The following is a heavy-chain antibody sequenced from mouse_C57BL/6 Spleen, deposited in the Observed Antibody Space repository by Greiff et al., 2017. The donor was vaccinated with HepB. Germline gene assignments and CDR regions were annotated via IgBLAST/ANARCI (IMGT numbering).Heavy chain of an antibody. CDR2: IDPETGGT. Sequence: VKLVESGAELVRPGASVTLSCKASGYTFTDYEMHWVKQTPVHGLEWIGAIDPETGGTAYNQKFKGKAILTADKSSSTAYMELRSLTSEDSAVYYCTRFLVFDYWGQGTTLTVSS. CDR3: TRFLVFDY. J-gene: IGHJ2*01. V-gene: IGHV1-15*01. CDR1: GYTFTDYE.